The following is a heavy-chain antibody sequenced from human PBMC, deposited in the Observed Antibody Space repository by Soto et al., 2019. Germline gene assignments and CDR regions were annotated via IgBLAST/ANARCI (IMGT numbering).Heavy chain of an antibody. CDR3: AKDSSGWYGSVMDV. J-gene: IGHJ6*02. V-gene: IGHV3-9*01. CDR1: GFTFDDYA. D-gene: IGHD6-19*01. CDR2: ISWNSGSI. Sequence: PGLSLRLSCAASGFTFDDYAMHWVRQAPGKGLGWVSGISWNSGSIGYADPVKGRFTISXXXXXXSXYXQXXSLRAXDTALYYCAKDSSGWYGSVMDVWGQGTTVTVSS.